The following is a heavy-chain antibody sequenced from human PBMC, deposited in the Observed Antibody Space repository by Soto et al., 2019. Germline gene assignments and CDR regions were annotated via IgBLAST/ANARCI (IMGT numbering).Heavy chain of an antibody. Sequence: SQTLSLTSALSGDSVSSNSSAWNWLRQSPSRVLEWLGRTYYRSKWYNDYVVSVKSRITINPDTSKNQFSLQLNSVTPEDTDVYYCARERGVRCECLDIWGEGTVVTV. CDR3: ARERGVRCECLDI. CDR2: TYYRSKWYN. V-gene: IGHV6-1*01. J-gene: IGHJ3*02. D-gene: IGHD3-10*01. CDR1: GDSVSSNSSA.